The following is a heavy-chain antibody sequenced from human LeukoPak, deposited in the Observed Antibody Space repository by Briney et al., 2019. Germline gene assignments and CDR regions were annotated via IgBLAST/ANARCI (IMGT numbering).Heavy chain of an antibody. V-gene: IGHV1-2*02. CDR1: GYTFTGYY. CDR3: ARDGGDGYNYGVFDY. D-gene: IGHD5-24*01. Sequence: ASVEVSCKASGYTFTGYYMHWVRQAPGQGVEWMGWINPNSGGTNHAEKFQGRVTMTRDTSISTAYMELSRLRSDDTAVYYCARDGGDGYNYGVFDYRGQGTLVTVSS. J-gene: IGHJ4*02. CDR2: INPNSGGT.